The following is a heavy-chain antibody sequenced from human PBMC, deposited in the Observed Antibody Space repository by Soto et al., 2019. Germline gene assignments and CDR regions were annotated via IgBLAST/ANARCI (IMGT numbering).Heavy chain of an antibody. Sequence: QVELVQSGAEVKKPGASVKVSCKASGYTFVSYGFTWVRQAPGQGLEWMGWISAYNGNTNYAQKLQGRVTLTTDASTNTAYMEVRNLRSDDTAIYYCARDQRVSLTSIRAFDLWGRGTLVTVSS. J-gene: IGHJ2*01. CDR3: ARDQRVSLTSIRAFDL. V-gene: IGHV1-18*01. CDR2: ISAYNGNT. D-gene: IGHD2-21*02. CDR1: GYTFVSYG.